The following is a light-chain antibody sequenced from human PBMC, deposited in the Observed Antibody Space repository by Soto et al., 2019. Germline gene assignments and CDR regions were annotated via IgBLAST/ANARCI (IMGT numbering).Light chain of an antibody. CDR2: KAS. J-gene: IGKJ1*01. CDR1: QTISSW. Sequence: DIQMTQSPSTLSVSVGGRVTITCRASQTISSWLAWYQQKPGKAPKLLIYKASTLKSGVPSRFSGSGSGTEFTLTISSLQPDDFATYYCQHYNSYSEAVGQGTKVDTK. V-gene: IGKV1-5*03. CDR3: QHYNSYSEA.